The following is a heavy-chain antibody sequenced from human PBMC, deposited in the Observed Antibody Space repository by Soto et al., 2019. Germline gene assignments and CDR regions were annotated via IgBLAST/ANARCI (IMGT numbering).Heavy chain of an antibody. V-gene: IGHV3-30*18. CDR2: ISYDGNNK. CDR3: AKILQLGDYAYYYYGMDV. D-gene: IGHD4-17*01. CDR1: GFTFISYG. Sequence: QVQLVESGGGVVQPGRSLRLSCAASGFTFISYGMHWVRQAPGKGLEWVAVISYDGNNKYYADSVKGRFTISRDNSKNTLYLQMNSLRAEDTAVYYCAKILQLGDYAYYYYGMDVWGQGTTVTVSS. J-gene: IGHJ6*02.